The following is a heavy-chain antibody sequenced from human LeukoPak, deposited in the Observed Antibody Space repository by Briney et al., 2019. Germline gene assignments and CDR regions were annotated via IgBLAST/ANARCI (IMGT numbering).Heavy chain of an antibody. D-gene: IGHD3-10*01. CDR1: GYTFSSYA. CDR3: ARVSGGYGSIDY. Sequence: ASVTVSFKAAGYTFSSYAMHWIRQAPGQRLEWMGWINAGNGDTKYSQKFQDRLTITRDTSASTAYMELSSLRSEDTAVYYCARVSGGYGSIDYWGQGTLVTVSS. J-gene: IGHJ4*02. V-gene: IGHV1-3*01. CDR2: INAGNGDT.